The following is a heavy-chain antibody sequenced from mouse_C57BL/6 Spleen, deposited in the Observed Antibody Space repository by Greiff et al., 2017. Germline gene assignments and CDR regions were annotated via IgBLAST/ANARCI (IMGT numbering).Heavy chain of an antibody. Sequence: QVHVKQSGPELVKPGASVKISCKASGYAFSSSWMNWVKQRPGRGLEWIGRIYPGDGDTNYNGKFKGKATLTADKSSSTAYLQLRSLTSEDSAVYFCASSHLTWFADWGQGTLVTVSA. CDR3: ASSHLTWFAD. CDR1: GYAFSSSW. CDR2: IYPGDGDT. D-gene: IGHD6-1*01. J-gene: IGHJ3*01. V-gene: IGHV1-82*01.